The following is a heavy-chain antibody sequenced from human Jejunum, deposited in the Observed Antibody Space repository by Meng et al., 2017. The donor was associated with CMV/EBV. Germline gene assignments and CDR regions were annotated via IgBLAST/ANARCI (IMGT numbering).Heavy chain of an antibody. CDR1: GLNVSSNY. CDR2: LYNGGST. Sequence: GEWEGSGGGLIQPGGSLRLSCRVSGLNVSSNYMTWVRQAPGKGLEWVSVLYNGGSTHYADSVKGRFTISRDNSRNTLYLQMTSLRAEDTAVYYCARGTMTTNFEYWGQGTLVTVSS. CDR3: ARGTMTTNFEY. J-gene: IGHJ4*02. V-gene: IGHV3-53*01. D-gene: IGHD4-17*01.